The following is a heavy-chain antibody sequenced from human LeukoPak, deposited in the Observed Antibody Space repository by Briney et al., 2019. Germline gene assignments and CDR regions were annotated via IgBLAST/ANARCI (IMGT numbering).Heavy chain of an antibody. V-gene: IGHV3-53*01. Sequence: GGSLRLSCAASGFTVSSNYMSWVRQAPGKGLEWVSVIYSGGTTYYADSVKGRFTISRDNSKNTLYLQMNSLRAEDTAVYYCARAPKSCSSSRCYAGAVGYWGQGTLVTVSS. D-gene: IGHD2-2*01. CDR1: GFTVSSNY. J-gene: IGHJ4*02. CDR3: ARAPKSCSSSRCYAGAVGY. CDR2: IYSGGTT.